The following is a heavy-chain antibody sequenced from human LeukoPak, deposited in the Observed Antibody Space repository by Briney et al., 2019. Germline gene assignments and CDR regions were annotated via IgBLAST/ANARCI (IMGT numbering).Heavy chain of an antibody. V-gene: IGHV4-34*01. CDR2: INHSGST. CDR3: ARGLRIQLWLSDGMDV. J-gene: IGHJ6*02. D-gene: IGHD5-18*01. CDR1: GGSFSGYY. Sequence: SETLSLTCAVYGGSFSGYYWSWIRQPTGKGLEWIGEINHSGSTNYNPSLKSRVTISVDTSKNQFSLKLSSVTAADTAVYYCARGLRIQLWLSDGMDVWGQGTTVAVSS.